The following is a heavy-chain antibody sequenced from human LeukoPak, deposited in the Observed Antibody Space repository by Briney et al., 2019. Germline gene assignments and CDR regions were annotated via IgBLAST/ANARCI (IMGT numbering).Heavy chain of an antibody. D-gene: IGHD2-2*01. J-gene: IGHJ4*02. CDR3: ARSPRVAGSRYYFDY. CDR1: GFTFSSYA. Sequence: PGRTLRLSCAASGFTFSSYAMHWVRQAPGKGLEWVAVISYDGSNKYYADSVKGRFTISRDNSKNTLYLQMNSLRAEDSAAYYCARSPRVAGSRYYFDYWGQGTLVTVSS. V-gene: IGHV3-30*04. CDR2: ISYDGSNK.